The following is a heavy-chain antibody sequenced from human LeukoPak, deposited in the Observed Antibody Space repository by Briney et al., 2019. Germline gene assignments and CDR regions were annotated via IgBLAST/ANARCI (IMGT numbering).Heavy chain of an antibody. CDR3: ARGGPGVVVTAIGY. Sequence: PGGSLRLSCVASGFTFSSYAMHWVRQAPGKGLEWVAVISYDGSNKYYADSVKGRFTISRDNSKNTLYLQMNSLRAEDTAVYYCARGGPGVVVTAIGYWGQGTLVTVSS. V-gene: IGHV3-30-3*01. D-gene: IGHD2-21*02. CDR2: ISYDGSNK. CDR1: GFTFSSYA. J-gene: IGHJ4*02.